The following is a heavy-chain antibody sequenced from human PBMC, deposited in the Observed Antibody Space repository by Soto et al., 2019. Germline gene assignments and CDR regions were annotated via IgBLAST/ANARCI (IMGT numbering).Heavy chain of an antibody. J-gene: IGHJ6*04. CDR1: GFTFSSHW. Sequence: EVQLVESGGGSVQPGGSLRLSCAASGFTFSSHWMHWVRQAPGWGLGWVXRVXNDGSITNYADYVRGRFSISRDNAKKTLYLXMXXXXXXXXAXXXXXXXXXXXXXXXXXXAYSPDGSGKVTKVTVSS. D-gene: IGHD1-26*01. CDR3: XXXXXXXXXXXXXXAYSPDG. CDR2: VXNDGSIT. V-gene: IGHV3-74*01.